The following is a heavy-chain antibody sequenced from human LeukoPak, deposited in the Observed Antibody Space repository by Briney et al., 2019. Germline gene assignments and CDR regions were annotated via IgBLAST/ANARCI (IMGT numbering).Heavy chain of an antibody. J-gene: IGHJ4*02. CDR3: AKSLYGGCDY. CDR1: RFSFSTYA. CDR2: VNGNGGST. V-gene: IGHV3-23*01. D-gene: IGHD3-16*02. Sequence: PGGSLRLSCAASRFSFSTYAMSWVRQAPVKGLEWVSGVNGNGGSTSYADSVKGRFTIFRDNSKNTVYLQMNSLRVEDTAVYYCAKSLYGGCDYWGQGTVVTVSS.